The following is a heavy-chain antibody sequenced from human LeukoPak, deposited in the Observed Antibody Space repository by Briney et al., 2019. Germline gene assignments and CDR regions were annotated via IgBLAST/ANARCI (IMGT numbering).Heavy chain of an antibody. V-gene: IGHV1-69*05. CDR1: GGTFSSYA. Sequence: ASVKVSCKASGGTFSSYAISLVRQAPGQGLEWMGRIIPIFGTANYAQKFQGRVTITTDESTSTAYMELSSLRSEDTAVYYCARNLHYYDSSGYLDYWGQGTLVPVSS. D-gene: IGHD3-22*01. CDR2: IIPIFGTA. CDR3: ARNLHYYDSSGYLDY. J-gene: IGHJ4*02.